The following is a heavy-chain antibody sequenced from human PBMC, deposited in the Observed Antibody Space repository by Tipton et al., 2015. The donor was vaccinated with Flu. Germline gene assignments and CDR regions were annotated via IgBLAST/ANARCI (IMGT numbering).Heavy chain of an antibody. Sequence: TLSLTCAVYGGSFSSHYWSWIRQPPGKGLEWIGEINPSGSTNYNPSLKSRVTIPGDTSKNQVSLKLSSVTAADTAVYYCSAHCSGGSCSHAFDIWGQETMVTVPS. CDR1: GGSFSSHY. V-gene: IGHV4-34*01. CDR2: INPSGST. D-gene: IGHD2-15*01. J-gene: IGHJ3*02. CDR3: SAHCSGGSCSHAFDI.